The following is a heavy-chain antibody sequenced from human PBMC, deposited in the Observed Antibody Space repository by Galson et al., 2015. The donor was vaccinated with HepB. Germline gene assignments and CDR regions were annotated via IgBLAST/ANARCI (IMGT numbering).Heavy chain of an antibody. V-gene: IGHV3-23*01. CDR1: GFIFSSYA. CDR2: ISGSGGST. D-gene: IGHD4-17*01. Sequence: SLRLSCAASGFIFSSYAMSWVRQAPGKGLEWVSAISGSGGSTYYADSVKGRFTISRDNSKNTLYLQMNSLRAEDTAVYYCARGLHDYGDYDGGVYYYGMDVWGQGTTVTVSS. J-gene: IGHJ6*02. CDR3: ARGLHDYGDYDGGVYYYGMDV.